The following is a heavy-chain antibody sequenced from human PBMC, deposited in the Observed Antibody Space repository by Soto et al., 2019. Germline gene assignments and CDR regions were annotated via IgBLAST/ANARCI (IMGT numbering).Heavy chain of an antibody. D-gene: IGHD3-3*01. CDR1: GGTFSSYT. V-gene: IGHV1-69*04. J-gene: IGHJ4*02. Sequence: ASVKVSCKASGGTFSSYTISWVRQAPGQGLEWMGRIIPILGIANYAQKFQGRVTITADKSTSTAYMELSSLRSEDTAVYYCARDLTSDFWSGYDYWGQGTLVTVSS. CDR3: ARDLTSDFWSGYDY. CDR2: IIPILGIA.